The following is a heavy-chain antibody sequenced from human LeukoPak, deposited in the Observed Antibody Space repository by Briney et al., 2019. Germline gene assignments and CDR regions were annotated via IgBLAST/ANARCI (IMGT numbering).Heavy chain of an antibody. CDR2: VRNKANGYTT. V-gene: IGHV3-72*01. CDR1: GFTFSRYA. J-gene: IGHJ5*01. Sequence: GGSLRLSCAASGFTFSRYAMSWVRQAPGKGLEWIGRVRNKANGYTTEYAASVKGRFTVSRDDSKNSLYLQMNSLEIGDTAVYYCAKGQCTAGGCYVGDSWGQGAQVSFSS. D-gene: IGHD2-15*01. CDR3: AKGQCTAGGCYVGDS.